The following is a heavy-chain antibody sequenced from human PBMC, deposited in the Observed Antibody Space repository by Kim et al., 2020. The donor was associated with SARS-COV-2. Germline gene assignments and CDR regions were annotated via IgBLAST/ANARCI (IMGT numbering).Heavy chain of an antibody. Sequence: SETLSLTCTVSGGSISSGGYYWSWIRQHPGKGLEWIGYIYYSGSTYYNPPLKSRVTISVDTSKNQFSLKLSSVTAADTAVYYCARGRLTIFGVVNSFDYWGQGTLVAVSS. CDR2: IYYSGST. J-gene: IGHJ4*02. V-gene: IGHV4-31*03. D-gene: IGHD3-3*01. CDR3: ARGRLTIFGVVNSFDY. CDR1: GGSISSGGYY.